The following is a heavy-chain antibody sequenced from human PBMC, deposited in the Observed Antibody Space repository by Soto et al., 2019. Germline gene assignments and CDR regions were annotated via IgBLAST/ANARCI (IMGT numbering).Heavy chain of an antibody. CDR3: ARECVDTVTSITIPFDY. D-gene: IGHD5-12*01. J-gene: IGHJ4*02. Sequence: PGGSLRLSCATPGFTFSRCDMNWVRQAPGKGLGWVSFISSSASYMYYADSVKGRFTISRDNSKKSLYLQMNSLRADDTAVYYCARECVDTVTSITIPFDYWGQGALVTVSS. CDR1: GFTFSRCD. CDR2: ISSSASYM. V-gene: IGHV3-21*01.